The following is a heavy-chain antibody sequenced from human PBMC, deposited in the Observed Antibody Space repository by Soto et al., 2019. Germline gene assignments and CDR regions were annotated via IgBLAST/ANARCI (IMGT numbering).Heavy chain of an antibody. Sequence: ASVKVSCKDSGYTLTGYYIHWVRQAPGQGLEWMGWINPNNGNTNYAQKLQGRVTMTTDTSTSTAYMELRSLRSDDTAVYYCARDQVIYYYDSSGSFDYWGQGTLVTVSS. D-gene: IGHD3-22*01. CDR2: INPNNGNT. V-gene: IGHV1-18*04. CDR1: GYTLTGYY. CDR3: ARDQVIYYYDSSGSFDY. J-gene: IGHJ4*02.